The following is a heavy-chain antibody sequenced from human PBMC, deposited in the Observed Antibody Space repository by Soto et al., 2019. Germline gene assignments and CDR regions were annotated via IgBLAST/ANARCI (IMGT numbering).Heavy chain of an antibody. CDR2: INPNSGGT. CDR1: GYTFTGYY. CDR3: ARDSASGAYDY. Sequence: GASVKVSCKASGYTFTGYYMHWVRQAPGQGLEWMGLINPNSGGTNYAQKFQGGVTMTRDTSISTAYMELSRLRSDDTAVYYCARDSASGAYDYWGQGTLVTVSS. D-gene: IGHD3-10*01. J-gene: IGHJ4*02. V-gene: IGHV1-2*02.